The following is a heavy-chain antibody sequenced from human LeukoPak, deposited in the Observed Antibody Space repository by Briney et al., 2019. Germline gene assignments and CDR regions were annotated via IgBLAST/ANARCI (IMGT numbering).Heavy chain of an antibody. D-gene: IGHD6-13*01. J-gene: IGHJ3*02. CDR2: ITHTGST. CDR1: GGSFSGYY. Sequence: SETLSLTCAVNGGSFSGYYWNWICQPPGKGLEWIGDITHTGSTNDNPSLAGRVTVSVDTSKNQFSLSLASVTAADTALYYCARGSPAADDAFDIWGQGTLVTVSS. V-gene: IGHV4-34*01. CDR3: ARGSPAADDAFDI.